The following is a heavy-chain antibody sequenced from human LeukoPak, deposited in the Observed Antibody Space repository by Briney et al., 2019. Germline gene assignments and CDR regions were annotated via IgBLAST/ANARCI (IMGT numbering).Heavy chain of an antibody. Sequence: PGGSLRLSCTASGFTFSNYWMSWVRQAPGKGLEGVAHIKPDGSERYYVDSVKGRFTISRDNAKTSVYLQMNSLRAEDAAVYYCARWGYSNNWYYLDYWGQGTLVAVSS. D-gene: IGHD6-13*01. J-gene: IGHJ4*02. CDR2: IKPDGSER. V-gene: IGHV3-7*04. CDR3: ARWGYSNNWYYLDY. CDR1: GFTFSNYW.